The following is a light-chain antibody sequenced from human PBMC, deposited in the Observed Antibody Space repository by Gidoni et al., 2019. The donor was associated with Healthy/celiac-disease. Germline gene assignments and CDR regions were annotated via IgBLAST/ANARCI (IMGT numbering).Light chain of an antibody. Sequence: EIVFPHSPATLSLSPGERATLSCRASQSVSSYLGWYQQKPGQAPRLLIYDGSNRANGIPARFSGSGSGTDFTLTISSLEPEDFAVDYCQQRSKWPRTFXQXTRLEIK. CDR3: QQRSKWPRT. CDR1: QSVSSY. V-gene: IGKV3-11*01. CDR2: DGS. J-gene: IGKJ5*01.